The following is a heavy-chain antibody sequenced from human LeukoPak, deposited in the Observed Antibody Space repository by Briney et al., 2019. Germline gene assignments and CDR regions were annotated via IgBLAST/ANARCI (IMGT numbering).Heavy chain of an antibody. CDR3: ARWTTVTRVFDY. J-gene: IGHJ4*02. V-gene: IGHV4-39*07. D-gene: IGHD4-17*01. CDR2: IYSSGST. Sequence: PSETLSLTCAVSGASVSGSNYYWGWIRQPPGKGLEWIGNIYSSGSTYYNASLQSRVTISIDTSKNQFSLNLSSVTAADTAVYYCARWTTVTRVFDYWGQGTLVTVSS. CDR1: GASVSGSNYY.